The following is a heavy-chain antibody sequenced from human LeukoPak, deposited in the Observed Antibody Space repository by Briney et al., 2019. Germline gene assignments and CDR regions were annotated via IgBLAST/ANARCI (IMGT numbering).Heavy chain of an antibody. CDR1: GFTFSSYT. CDR3: ARVQGLDFRWYFDL. Sequence: GGSLRLSCAASGFTFSSYTMNWVRQAPGKGLEWVSSISGSSSYIYYADSLKGRFIISRDNAKNSLYLQMNSLRAEDTAVYYCARVQGLDFRWYFDLWGRGTLVTVSS. J-gene: IGHJ2*01. CDR2: ISGSSSYI. V-gene: IGHV3-21*01.